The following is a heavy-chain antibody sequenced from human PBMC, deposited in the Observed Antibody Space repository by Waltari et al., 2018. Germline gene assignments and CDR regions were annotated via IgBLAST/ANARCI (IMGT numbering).Heavy chain of an antibody. V-gene: IGHV3-23*04. J-gene: IGHJ4*02. D-gene: IGHD1-26*01. CDR3: AKKYSGSPPAFDY. CDR1: GFTFSSYA. CDR2: ISGSCGST. Sequence: VQLVESGGGWVQPGGSVRLACAASGFTFSSYALSWLRQAPGKVLGWVSAISGSCGSTYYADSVKGRFTISRDNSNNTLYLQMNSLRAEDTAVYYCAKKYSGSPPAFDYWGQGTLVTVSS.